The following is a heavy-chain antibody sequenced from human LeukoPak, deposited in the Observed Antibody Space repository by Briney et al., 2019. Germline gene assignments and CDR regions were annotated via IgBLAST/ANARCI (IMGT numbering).Heavy chain of an antibody. V-gene: IGHV4-34*01. Sequence: SGTLSLTCAVYGGSFSGYYWSWIRQPPGKGLERIGEINHSGRTNYNPSLKSRVTISVDTSKNQFSLKLSSVTAADTAVYYCARFHGGHDFWWWDYWGQGTLVTVSS. CDR2: INHSGRT. J-gene: IGHJ4*02. CDR3: ARFHGGHDFWWWDY. D-gene: IGHD3-3*01. CDR1: GGSFSGYY.